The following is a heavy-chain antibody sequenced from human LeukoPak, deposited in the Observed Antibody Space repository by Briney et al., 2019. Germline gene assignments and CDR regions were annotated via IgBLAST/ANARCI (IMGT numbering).Heavy chain of an antibody. D-gene: IGHD3-3*01. V-gene: IGHV3-23*01. CDR1: GFTFNNYA. CDR2: ISTTGGST. J-gene: IGHJ3*02. Sequence: GGSLRLSCAASGFTFNNYAMSWVRQAPGKGLQWVSTISTTGGSTYYADSVKGRFTISRDNSKNTLDLQMNSLKAEDTAIYYCAKDRRFLEWYDAFDIWGQGTMVTVSS. CDR3: AKDRRFLEWYDAFDI.